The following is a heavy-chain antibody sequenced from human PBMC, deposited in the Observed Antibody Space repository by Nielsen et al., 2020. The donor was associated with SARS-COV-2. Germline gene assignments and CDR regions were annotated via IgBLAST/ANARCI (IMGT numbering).Heavy chain of an antibody. Sequence: ADTLSPTCTASGAPFRGYFWNWIRQPPGKGLEWFGYIYYSGSTNYNHSLKSRVTISVDTSKNHFSLKLSSVTAADTAVYYCAKWEHNWFDPWGQGILVTVSS. D-gene: IGHD1-26*01. CDR2: IYYSGST. CDR1: GAPFRGYF. CDR3: AKWEHNWFDP. J-gene: IGHJ5*02. V-gene: IGHV4-59*08.